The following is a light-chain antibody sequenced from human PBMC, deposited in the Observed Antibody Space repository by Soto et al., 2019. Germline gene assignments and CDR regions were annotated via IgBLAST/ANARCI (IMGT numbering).Light chain of an antibody. V-gene: IGLV1-40*01. Sequence: QSVLTQPPSVSGAPGQRVTISCTGSSSNIGAGYDVHWYQQLPGAAPKLLIYGNNIRPSGVPDRFSGSKSGTSASLAITGLQAEDEADYYCSSYTNINTRACVFGTGTKLTVL. CDR3: SSYTNINTRACV. CDR1: SSNIGAGYD. J-gene: IGLJ1*01. CDR2: GNN.